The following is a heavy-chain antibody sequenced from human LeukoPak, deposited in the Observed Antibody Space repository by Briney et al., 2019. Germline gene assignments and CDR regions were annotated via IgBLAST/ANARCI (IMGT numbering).Heavy chain of an antibody. CDR2: ISGSGGST. J-gene: IGHJ4*02. CDR1: GFTFSSYA. D-gene: IGHD3-3*01. Sequence: GGSLRLSCAASGFTFSSYAMSWVRQAPGKGLEWVSAISGSGGSTYYADSVKGRFTISRGNSKNTLYLQMNSLRAEDTAVYYCASRFLEWLPFDYWGQGTLVTVSS. V-gene: IGHV3-23*01. CDR3: ASRFLEWLPFDY.